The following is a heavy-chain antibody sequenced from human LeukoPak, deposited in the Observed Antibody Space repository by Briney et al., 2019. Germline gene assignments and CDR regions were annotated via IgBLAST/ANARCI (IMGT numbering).Heavy chain of an antibody. CDR2: INHSGST. CDR1: GGSSSGYY. D-gene: IGHD5/OR15-5a*01. CDR3: ARRRGSTYNWFDP. Sequence: ASETLSLTCAVYGGSSSGYYWSWIRQPPGKGLEWIGEINHSGSTNYNPSLKSRVTISVDTSKNQFSLKLSSVTAADTAVYYCARRRGSTYNWFDPWGQGTLVTVSS. V-gene: IGHV4-34*01. J-gene: IGHJ5*02.